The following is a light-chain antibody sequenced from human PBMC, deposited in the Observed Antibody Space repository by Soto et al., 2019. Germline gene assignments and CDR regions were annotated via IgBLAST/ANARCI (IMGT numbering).Light chain of an antibody. CDR1: QGISSY. Sequence: DIKMTQSPSSLSASVGDRVTITCRASQGISSYLAWYQQKPGKAPNLLIHTASTLQSGVPSRFSGSGSGTEFTLTISSLQPEDFATYYCQQRNSYPITFGQGTRLEIK. V-gene: IGKV1-9*01. CDR2: TAS. J-gene: IGKJ5*01. CDR3: QQRNSYPIT.